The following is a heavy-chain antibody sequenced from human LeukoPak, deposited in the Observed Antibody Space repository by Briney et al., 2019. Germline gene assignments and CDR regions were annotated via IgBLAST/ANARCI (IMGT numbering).Heavy chain of an antibody. Sequence: ASVKVSCKASGYTFTTYYIHWVRQAPGQRLEWMGIIDPSVDSTTYAQKFQGRISVTGDTPTSTVYMELRSLRSEDTGVYYCARESGGYPFDYWGQGTPVTVSS. V-gene: IGHV1-46*01. D-gene: IGHD5-12*01. CDR3: ARESGGYPFDY. J-gene: IGHJ4*02. CDR2: IDPSVDST. CDR1: GYTFTTYY.